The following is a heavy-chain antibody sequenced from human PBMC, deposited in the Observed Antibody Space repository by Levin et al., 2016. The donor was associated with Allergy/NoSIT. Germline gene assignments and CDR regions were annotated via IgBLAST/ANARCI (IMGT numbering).Heavy chain of an antibody. CDR1: GFTFSSYA. D-gene: IGHD3-10*01. CDR2: ISGSGGST. CDR3: AKDWSSGSYYSTH. Sequence: GESLKISCAASGFTFSSYAMSWVRQAPGKGLEWVSAISGSGGSTYYADSVKGRFTISKDTSKNTVYLQMNSLRAEDTAVYYCAKDWSSGSYYSTHWGQGTLVTVSS. J-gene: IGHJ4*02. V-gene: IGHV3-23*01.